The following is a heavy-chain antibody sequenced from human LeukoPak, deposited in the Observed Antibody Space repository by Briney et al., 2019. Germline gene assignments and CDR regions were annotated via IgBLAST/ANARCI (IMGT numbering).Heavy chain of an antibody. Sequence: GGSLRLSCTASGFTFGDYAMSWFRQAPGKGLEWGGFIRSKAYGGTTEYAASVKGRFTISRDDSKSITYLQMNSLKTEDTAVYYCTRGPPGYSYGLDYFDYWGQGTLVTVSS. CDR2: IRSKAYGGTT. J-gene: IGHJ4*02. CDR1: GFTFGDYA. V-gene: IGHV3-49*03. CDR3: TRGPPGYSYGLDYFDY. D-gene: IGHD5-18*01.